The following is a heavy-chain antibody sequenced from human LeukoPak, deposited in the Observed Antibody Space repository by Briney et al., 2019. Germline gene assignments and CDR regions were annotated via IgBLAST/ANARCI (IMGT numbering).Heavy chain of an antibody. V-gene: IGHV4-59*08. Sequence: PSETLSLTCTVSGGSISSYYWSWIRQPPGKGLEWIGYIYYSGSTNYNPSLKSRVTLSVDTSKNQFSLKLSSVTAADTAVYYCARRVATWGYLDYWGQGTLVTVSS. CDR3: ARRVATWGYLDY. D-gene: IGHD3-16*01. CDR2: IYYSGST. CDR1: GGSISSYY. J-gene: IGHJ4*02.